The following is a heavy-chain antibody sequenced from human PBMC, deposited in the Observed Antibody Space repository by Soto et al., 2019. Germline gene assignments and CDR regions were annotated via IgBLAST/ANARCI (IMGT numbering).Heavy chain of an antibody. V-gene: IGHV1-18*04. CDR3: ARLGGYSGYDSVFDF. Sequence: QVKLVQSGAEVKYPGASVKVSCGTSGYTFTTYVLTWVRQAPGQGLEWMGWINPFNGNTNYAQRLRGRVTITTDTSTSIDYMELRSLRSDDTAVYYCARLGGYSGYDSVFDFWGQGTLVTVSS. D-gene: IGHD5-12*01. J-gene: IGHJ4*02. CDR1: GYTFTTYV. CDR2: INPFNGNT.